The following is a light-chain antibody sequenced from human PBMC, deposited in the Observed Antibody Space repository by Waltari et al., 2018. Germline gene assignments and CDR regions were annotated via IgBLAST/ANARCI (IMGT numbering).Light chain of an antibody. J-gene: IGLJ3*02. CDR3: FSYAGSRNWV. CDR1: NSDVGSYNL. V-gene: IGLV2-23*02. Sequence: QSALTQAASVSGSPGQSITMSCTGTNSDVGSYNLVSWYQQNPGEAPKLMIFEVTKRPSGVSNRFSGSKSGNTASLTISGLQAEEEAHYYCFSYAGSRNWVFGGGTKLTVL. CDR2: EVT.